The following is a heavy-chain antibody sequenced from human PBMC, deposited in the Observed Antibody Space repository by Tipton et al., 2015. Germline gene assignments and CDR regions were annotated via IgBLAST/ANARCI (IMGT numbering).Heavy chain of an antibody. CDR1: GDGIRKYA. CDR3: TRGMAPFNWRVGHI. J-gene: IGHJ3*02. V-gene: IGHV1-69*01. CDR2: IIPVFVTP. Sequence: QSGAEVKKPGSSVKVSCKTSGDGIRKYAITWVRQAPGQGLEWLGGIIPVFVTPNYARRFQGRVTIIADESTNTVHMDLTRLISDDTAVYYCTRGMAPFNWRVGHIWGQGTMVTVSS. D-gene: IGHD1-20*01.